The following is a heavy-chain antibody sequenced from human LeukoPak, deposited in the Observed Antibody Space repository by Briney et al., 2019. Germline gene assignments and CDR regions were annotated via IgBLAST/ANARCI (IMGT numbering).Heavy chain of an antibody. CDR2: ISGSGGST. CDR3: ARVGLGVGSGRKASGFDP. D-gene: IGHD3-10*01. V-gene: IGHV3-23*01. J-gene: IGHJ5*02. Sequence: GGSLRLSCAASGFTFSTYGMIWVRQAPGKGLEWASVISGSGGSTYYADSVKGRFTISRDNSKNTLYLQMNSLRAEDTAVYYCARVGLGVGSGRKASGFDPWGQGTPVTVSS. CDR1: GFTFSTYG.